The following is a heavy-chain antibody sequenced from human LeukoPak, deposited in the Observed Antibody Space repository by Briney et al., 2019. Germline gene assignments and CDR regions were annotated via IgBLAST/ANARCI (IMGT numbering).Heavy chain of an antibody. J-gene: IGHJ4*02. CDR1: GGSISSGDYY. CDR3: ARGPTRYYFDY. Sequence: SETLSLTCTVSGGSISSGDYYWSWIRQPPGKGLEWIGYIYYSGSTNYNPSLKSRVTISVDTSKHQFPLKLSSVTAADTAVYYCARGPTRYYFDYWGQGTLVTVSS. V-gene: IGHV4-61*08. CDR2: IYYSGST.